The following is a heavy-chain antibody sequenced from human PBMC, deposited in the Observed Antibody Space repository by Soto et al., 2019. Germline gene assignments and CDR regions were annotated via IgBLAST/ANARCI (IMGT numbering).Heavy chain of an antibody. CDR2: ISAYNGNT. Sequence: QVQLVQSGAEVKKPGASVKVSCKASGYIFTKYGISWVRQAPGQGLEWMGWISAYNGNTKYAQKLQGRVTMTTATSTSTAYMELMSLKSDYTAVYYCARDVPTVTTGGPDYWGQGSLVTVSS. V-gene: IGHV1-18*01. CDR3: ARDVPTVTTGGPDY. D-gene: IGHD4-17*01. CDR1: GYIFTKYG. J-gene: IGHJ4*02.